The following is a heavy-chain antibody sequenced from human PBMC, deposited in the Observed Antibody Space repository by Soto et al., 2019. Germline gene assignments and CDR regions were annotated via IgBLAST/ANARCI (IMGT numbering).Heavy chain of an antibody. CDR2: INPNSGGT. V-gene: IGHV1-2*04. Sequence: ASVKVSCKASGYTFTGYYMHWVRQAPGQGLEWMGWINPNSGGTNYAQKFQGWVTMTRDTSISTAYMELSRLRSDDTAVYYCARAVSSAIYNPCFDPWGHGTLVTVSS. CDR1: GYTFTGYY. CDR3: ARAVSSAIYNPCFDP. J-gene: IGHJ5*02. D-gene: IGHD6-19*01.